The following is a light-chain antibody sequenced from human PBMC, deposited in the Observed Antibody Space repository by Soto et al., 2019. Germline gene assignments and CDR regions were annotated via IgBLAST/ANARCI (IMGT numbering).Light chain of an antibody. CDR2: GAS. V-gene: IGKV3-20*01. J-gene: IGKJ1*01. Sequence: EIVLTQSPGTLSLSPGERATLSCRASQSVSSSYLAWYQQKPGQAPRLLIYGASSRATGIPDRFSGSGSGTAVTLTISRLEPEDFSVYYCQKYGSSRTFGQGNNVEIK. CDR1: QSVSSSY. CDR3: QKYGSSRT.